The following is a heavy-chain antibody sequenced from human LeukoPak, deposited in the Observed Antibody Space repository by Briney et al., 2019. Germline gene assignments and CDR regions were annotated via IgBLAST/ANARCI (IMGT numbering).Heavy chain of an antibody. V-gene: IGHV3-30*02. Sequence: AGGSLRLSCAASGFTFSDYSMHWVRQAPGKGLNWVAFIRYDGNNKYYADSVKGRFTISRDNSKNTLYLQMNSLRAEDTAVYYCAKEHGGSSWYEDAFDIWGQGTMVTVSS. CDR2: IRYDGNNK. CDR3: AKEHGGSSWYEDAFDI. D-gene: IGHD6-13*01. CDR1: GFTFSDYS. J-gene: IGHJ3*02.